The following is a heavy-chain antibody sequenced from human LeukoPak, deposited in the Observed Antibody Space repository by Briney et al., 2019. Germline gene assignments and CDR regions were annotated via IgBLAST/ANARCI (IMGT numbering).Heavy chain of an antibody. Sequence: GRSLRLSCAASGFTFSSYAMHWVRQAPGKGLEWVAVISYDGSNKHYADSVKGRFTISRDNSKNTLYLQMNSLRAEDTAVYYCARDTGADYWGQGTLVTVSS. D-gene: IGHD3-10*01. V-gene: IGHV3-30*04. CDR2: ISYDGSNK. J-gene: IGHJ4*02. CDR1: GFTFSSYA. CDR3: ARDTGADY.